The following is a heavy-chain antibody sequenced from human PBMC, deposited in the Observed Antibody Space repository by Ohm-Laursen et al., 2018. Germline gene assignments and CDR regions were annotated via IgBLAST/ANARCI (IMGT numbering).Heavy chain of an antibody. CDR1: GFSLNTSGMC. D-gene: IGHD6-13*01. CDR3: ARIRRYSSSWFYFDY. Sequence: TQTLTLTCTFSGFSLNTSGMCVSWIRQPPGKALEWLARIDWDDDKFYSTSLKTRLTISKDTSKNQVVLTVTNMDPVDTTTYYCARIRRYSSSWFYFDYWGQGTLVTVSS. V-gene: IGHV2-70*16. CDR2: IDWDDDK. J-gene: IGHJ4*02.